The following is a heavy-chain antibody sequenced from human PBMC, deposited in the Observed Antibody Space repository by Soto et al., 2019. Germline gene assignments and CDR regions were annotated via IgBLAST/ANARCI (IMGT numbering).Heavy chain of an antibody. CDR2: IIPIFGTA. D-gene: IGHD6-6*01. CDR3: ARRIAARPLVYYYYGMDV. J-gene: IGHJ6*02. V-gene: IGHV1-69*13. CDR1: GGTFSSYA. Sequence: SVNVSCTASGGTFSSYAISWVRQAPGQGLEWMGGIIPIFGTANYAQKFQGRVTITADESTGTAYMELSSLRSEDTAVYYCARRIAARPLVYYYYGMDVWGQGTTVTVS.